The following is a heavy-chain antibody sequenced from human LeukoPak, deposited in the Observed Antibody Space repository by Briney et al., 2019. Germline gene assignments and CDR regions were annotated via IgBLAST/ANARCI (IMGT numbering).Heavy chain of an antibody. J-gene: IGHJ4*02. CDR2: ISGSGGST. CDR1: GFTFSSYA. Sequence: GGSLRLSCAASGFTFSSYAMSWVRQAPGKGLEWVSAISGSGGSTYYADSVKGRFTISRDNAKNSLYLQMNSLRAEDTAVYYCARGRTGFDYWGQGTLVTVSS. D-gene: IGHD3/OR15-3a*01. V-gene: IGHV3-23*01. CDR3: ARGRTGFDY.